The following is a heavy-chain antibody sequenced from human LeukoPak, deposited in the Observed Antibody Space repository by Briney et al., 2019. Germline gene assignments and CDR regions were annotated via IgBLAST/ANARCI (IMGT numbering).Heavy chain of an antibody. CDR2: XDPEDGET. CDR3: ATDLTCSSTSCYVDY. D-gene: IGHD2-2*01. Sequence: XXGXGLXXXXXXDPEDGETIYAQKFQGRVTMTEDTSTDTAYMELSSLRSEDTAIYYCATDLTCSSTSCYVDYWGQGTLVTVSS. V-gene: IGHV1-24*01. J-gene: IGHJ4*02.